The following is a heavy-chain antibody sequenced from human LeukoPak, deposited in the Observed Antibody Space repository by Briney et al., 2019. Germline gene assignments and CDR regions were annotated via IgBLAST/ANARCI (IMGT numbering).Heavy chain of an antibody. J-gene: IGHJ4*02. CDR3: ARAPGKFGRWINYYFDY. D-gene: IGHD5-12*01. Sequence: GGSLRLSCAASGFTFSSYGMSWVRQAPGKGLEWVSYISSSGSTIYYADSVKGRFTTSRDNAKNSLYLQMNSLRAEDTAVYYCARAPGKFGRWINYYFDYWGQGTLVTVSS. CDR1: GFTFSSYG. V-gene: IGHV3-48*04. CDR2: ISSSGSTI.